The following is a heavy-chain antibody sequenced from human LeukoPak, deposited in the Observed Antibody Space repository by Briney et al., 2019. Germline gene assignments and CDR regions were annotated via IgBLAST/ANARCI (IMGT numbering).Heavy chain of an antibody. J-gene: IGHJ4*01. D-gene: IGHD2-21*02. V-gene: IGHV3-74*01. Sequence: GGSLRLSCAASGFDFISYGMQWVRQAPGKGLVWVPRINTDGSSTSYADSVKGRFTVSRDNAKNTLFLQVNSLRVEDTAVYFCTRELPREVTLDYWGQGTPVTVSS. CDR3: TRELPREVTLDY. CDR1: GFDFISYG. CDR2: INTDGSST.